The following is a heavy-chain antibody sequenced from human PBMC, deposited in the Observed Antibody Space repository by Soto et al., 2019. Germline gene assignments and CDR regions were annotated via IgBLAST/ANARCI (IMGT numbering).Heavy chain of an antibody. J-gene: IGHJ3*02. D-gene: IGHD4-17*01. CDR1: GYTFTSYD. V-gene: IGHV1-8*01. CDR2: MNPNSGNT. CDR3: ERGNDYGEGDAFDI. Sequence: QVQLVQSGAEVTKPGASVKVSCKASGYTFTSYDINWVRQATGQGLEWMGWMNPNSGNTRYAQKYQGRLTKTRNTYRSKAYMELSNLRSEDSAVYYWERGNDYGEGDAFDIWGQGTMVTVSS.